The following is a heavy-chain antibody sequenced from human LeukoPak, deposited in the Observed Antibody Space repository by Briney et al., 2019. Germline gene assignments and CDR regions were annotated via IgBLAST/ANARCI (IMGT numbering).Heavy chain of an antibody. CDR2: IYYSGRT. Sequence: PSETLSLTCTVSGGSISSSSYYWVWIRQPPGKELEWIGYIYYSGRTNYNPSLKSRVTISVDTSKIQFSLNLTSVTAADTAVYYCARVTGYVIEDNFDYWGQGTLVTVSS. CDR1: GGSISSSSYY. V-gene: IGHV4-61*05. CDR3: ARVTGYVIEDNFDY. J-gene: IGHJ4*02. D-gene: IGHD2-15*01.